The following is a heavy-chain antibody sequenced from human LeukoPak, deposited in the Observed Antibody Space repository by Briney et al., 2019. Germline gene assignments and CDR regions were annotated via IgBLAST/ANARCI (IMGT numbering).Heavy chain of an antibody. CDR1: GGSISSYY. D-gene: IGHD3-10*01. V-gene: IGHV4-4*09. J-gene: IGHJ3*02. CDR2: IYTSGST. CDR3: ARRVWFGELLDAFDI. Sequence: SETLSLTCTVSGGSISSYYWSWIRQPPGKGLEWIGYIYTSGSTNYNPSLKSRVTISVDTSKNQFSLKLSSVTAADTAVYYCARRVWFGELLDAFDIWGQGTMVTVSS.